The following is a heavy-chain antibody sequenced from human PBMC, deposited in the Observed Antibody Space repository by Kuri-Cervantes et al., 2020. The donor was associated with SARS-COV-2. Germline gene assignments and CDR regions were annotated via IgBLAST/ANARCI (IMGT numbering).Heavy chain of an antibody. D-gene: IGHD6-13*01. Sequence: ASVKVSCKASGYTFTSYYMHWVRQAPGQRLEWMGWINAGNGNTKYSQKFQGRVTITRDTSASTAYMELSSLRSEDTAVYYCAADLGFGSSWYYYYMDVWGKGTTVTVSS. J-gene: IGHJ6*03. V-gene: IGHV1-3*01. CDR1: GYTFTSYY. CDR2: INAGNGNT. CDR3: AADLGFGSSWYYYYMDV.